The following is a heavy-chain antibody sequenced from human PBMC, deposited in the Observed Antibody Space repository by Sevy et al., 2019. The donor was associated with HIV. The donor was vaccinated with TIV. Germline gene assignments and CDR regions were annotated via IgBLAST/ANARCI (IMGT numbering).Heavy chain of an antibody. V-gene: IGHV4-39*01. J-gene: IGHJ6*02. CDR2: IYYTGTT. CDR1: GGSISSSSYY. CDR3: ARPNSMASYTLDV. Sequence: SETLSLTCTVSGGSISSSSYYWAWIRQSPGKGLAWIGSIYYTGTTHSNPSLKSRVTISKDISKNQFFLRLRSVTAADTAMYFCARPNSMASYTLDVWGQGTTVTVSS. D-gene: IGHD3-10*01.